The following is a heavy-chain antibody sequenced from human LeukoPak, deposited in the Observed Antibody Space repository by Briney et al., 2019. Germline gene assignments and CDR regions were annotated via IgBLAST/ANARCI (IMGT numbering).Heavy chain of an antibody. CDR2: IIPIFGTA. D-gene: IGHD6-19*01. CDR1: GGTFSSYA. J-gene: IGHJ4*02. CDR3: ARAPPIAVAGKTSDY. Sequence: SVKVSCKASGGTFSSYAISWVRQAPGQGLEWMGGIIPIFGTANYAQKFQGGVTITTDESTSTAYMELSSLRSEDTAVYYCARAPPIAVAGKTSDYWGQGTLVTVSS. V-gene: IGHV1-69*05.